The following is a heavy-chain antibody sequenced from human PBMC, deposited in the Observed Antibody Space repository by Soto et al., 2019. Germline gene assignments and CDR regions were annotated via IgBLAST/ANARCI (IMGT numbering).Heavy chain of an antibody. CDR3: ARDGYLMDYYGMDV. D-gene: IGHD3-22*01. V-gene: IGHV4-31*03. CDR2: IYYSGST. J-gene: IGHJ6*02. Sequence: LSLTCTVSGGSISSAGYYWSWIRQHPGKGLEWIGYIYYSGSTYYNPSLKSRVTISVDTSKNQFSLKLSSVTAADTAVYYCARDGYLMDYYGMDVWGQGTTVTVSS. CDR1: GGSISSAGYY.